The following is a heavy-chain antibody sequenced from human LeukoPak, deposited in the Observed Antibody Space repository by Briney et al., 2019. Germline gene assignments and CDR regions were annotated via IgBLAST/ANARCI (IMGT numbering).Heavy chain of an antibody. CDR1: GFTVSSNY. D-gene: IGHD2-15*01. CDR3: ARDYCSGGSCYYAFDI. CDR2: IYSGGST. J-gene: IGHJ3*02. V-gene: IGHV3-66*01. Sequence: PEGSLRLSCAASGFTVSSNYMSWVRQAPGKGLEWVSVIYSGGSTYYADSVKGRFTISRDNSKNTLYLQMNSLRAEDTAVYYCARDYCSGGSCYYAFDIWGQGTMVTVSS.